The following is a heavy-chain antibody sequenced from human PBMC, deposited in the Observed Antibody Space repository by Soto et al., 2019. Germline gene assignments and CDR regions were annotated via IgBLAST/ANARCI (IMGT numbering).Heavy chain of an antibody. CDR3: TGITWFRGMDV. CDR2: TYYKSKWNN. V-gene: IGHV6-1*01. CDR1: GDSVSSNSAG. Sequence: SQTLSLTCVISGDSVSSNSAGWNWIRQSRSRGLEWLGRTYYKSKWNNDYALSVKSRITINPDTSKNQFSLHLYSVTPEDTAVYYCTGITWFRGMDVWGQGTPVTVSS. D-gene: IGHD3-10*01. J-gene: IGHJ6*02.